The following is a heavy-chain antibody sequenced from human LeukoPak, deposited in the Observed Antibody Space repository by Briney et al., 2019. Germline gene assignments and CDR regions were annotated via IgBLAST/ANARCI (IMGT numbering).Heavy chain of an antibody. D-gene: IGHD6-19*01. CDR3: ARVSTVAAPHFDY. Sequence: SETLSLTRTVSGGSISSYYWSWIRQPPGKGLEWIGYIYYSGSTNYNPSLKSRVTISVDTSKNQFSLKLSSVTAADTAVYYCARVSTVAAPHFDYWGQGTLVTVSS. J-gene: IGHJ4*02. V-gene: IGHV4-59*01. CDR2: IYYSGST. CDR1: GGSISSYY.